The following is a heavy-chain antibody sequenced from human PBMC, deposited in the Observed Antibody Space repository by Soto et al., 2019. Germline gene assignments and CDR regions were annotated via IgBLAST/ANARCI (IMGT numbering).Heavy chain of an antibody. CDR3: ARAEVYTSSWYAMDV. CDR2: ISGYNGNT. J-gene: IGHJ6*02. D-gene: IGHD6-13*01. V-gene: IGHV1-18*01. Sequence: QAQLVQSGAEVKKPGASVKVSCKASGYVFSTYGITWVRQAPGEGLEWMGWISGYNGNTDDGQKLQGRVTLTIDASKTTAYMDLRNLNSDDTAVYYCARAEVYTSSWYAMDVWGQGTTVIVSS. CDR1: GYVFSTYG.